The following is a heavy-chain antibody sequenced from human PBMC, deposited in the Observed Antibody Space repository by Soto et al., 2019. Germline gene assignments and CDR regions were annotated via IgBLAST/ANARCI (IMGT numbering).Heavy chain of an antibody. Sequence: ASVKVSCKASGYTFTSYGISWVRQAPGQGLEWMGWISAYNGNTNYAQKLRGRVTMTTDTSTSTAYMELRSLRSDDTAVYYCARDSHSGYEYNWFDPWGQGNMVAV. J-gene: IGHJ5*02. D-gene: IGHD5-12*01. V-gene: IGHV1-18*04. CDR3: ARDSHSGYEYNWFDP. CDR1: GYTFTSYG. CDR2: ISAYNGNT.